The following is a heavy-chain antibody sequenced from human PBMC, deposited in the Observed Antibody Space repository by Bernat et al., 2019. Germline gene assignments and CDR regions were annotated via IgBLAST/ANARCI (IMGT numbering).Heavy chain of an antibody. CDR2: ISWDSSMI. CDR1: GFTFDDYA. CDR3: AKGFGFGLGTFFDS. V-gene: IGHV3-9*01. J-gene: IGHJ4*02. Sequence: EVQLVESGGGLVQPGRSLRLSCVASGFTFDDYAMHWVRQAPGKGLEWVSGISWDSSMIGYADSVKGQFTISRDSARNSLYLQLNSLRAEDTALYYCAKGFGFGLGTFFDSWGQGTLVTISS. D-gene: IGHD3-16*01.